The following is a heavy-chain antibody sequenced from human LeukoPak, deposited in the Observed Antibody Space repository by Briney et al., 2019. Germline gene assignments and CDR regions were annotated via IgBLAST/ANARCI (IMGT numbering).Heavy chain of an antibody. CDR3: ATDFYRGRRFDY. CDR1: GNTFTELS. CDR2: FDSEDVET. Sequence: ASVKVSCKVSGNTFTELSMNWVSQAPGKGLEWMGGFDSEDVETIYAQKFQGRVTMTEDTSTATAYMELSSLRPDDTAVYYCATDFYRGRRFDYWGQGTLVTVSS. V-gene: IGHV1-24*01. D-gene: IGHD2/OR15-2a*01. J-gene: IGHJ4*02.